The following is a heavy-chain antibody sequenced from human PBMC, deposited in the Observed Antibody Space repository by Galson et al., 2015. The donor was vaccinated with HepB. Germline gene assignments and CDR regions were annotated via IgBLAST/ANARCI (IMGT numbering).Heavy chain of an antibody. Sequence: SVKVSCKVSGYTLTELSMHWVRQAPGKGLEWMGGFDPEDGETIYAQRFQGRVTMTEDTSTDTAYMELSSLRSEDTAVYYCATDPGGGYYTFDPWGQGTLVTVPS. J-gene: IGHJ5*02. CDR3: ATDPGGGYYTFDP. CDR2: FDPEDGET. V-gene: IGHV1-24*01. D-gene: IGHD3-3*01. CDR1: GYTLTELS.